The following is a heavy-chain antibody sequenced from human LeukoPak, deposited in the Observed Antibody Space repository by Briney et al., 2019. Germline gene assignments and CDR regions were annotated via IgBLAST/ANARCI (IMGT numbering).Heavy chain of an antibody. D-gene: IGHD2-21*01. CDR2: ISGSSNPI. J-gene: IGHJ4*02. V-gene: IGHV3-21*01. CDR1: GFTFSSYH. CDR3: ARGLCGGDCYDY. Sequence: GGSLRLSCAASGFTFSSYHMNWVRQAPGKGLEWVSSISGSSNPIYYANSVKGRFTIYRDNAKNSLYLQMNSLRAEDTAVYYCARGLCGGDCYDYWGQGTLVTVSS.